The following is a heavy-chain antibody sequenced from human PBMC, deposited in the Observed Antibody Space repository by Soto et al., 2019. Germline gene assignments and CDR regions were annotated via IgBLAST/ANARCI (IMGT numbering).Heavy chain of an antibody. V-gene: IGHV1-69*06. J-gene: IGHJ4*02. D-gene: IGHD3-22*01. CDR2: IIPIFGTA. CDR1: GGTFSSYA. CDR3: ARDRSYDSSGYYPYYFDY. Sequence: SVKVSCKASGGTFSSYAISWVRQAPGQGLEWMGGIIPIFGTANYAQKFQGRVTITADKSTSTAYMELSSLRSEDTAVYYCARDRSYDSSGYYPYYFDYWGQGTLVTVSS.